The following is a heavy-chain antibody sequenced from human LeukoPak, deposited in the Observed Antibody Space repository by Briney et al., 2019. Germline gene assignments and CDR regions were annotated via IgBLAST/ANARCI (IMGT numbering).Heavy chain of an antibody. CDR3: ARLSSGWYPGFDFDY. CDR1: GYSFTSYW. J-gene: IGHJ4*02. V-gene: IGHV5-51*01. CDR2: IYPGDSDT. D-gene: IGHD6-19*01. Sequence: GESLKISCTGSGYSFTSYWIGWVRQMPGKGLEWMGIIYPGDSDTRYGPSFQGQVTISADKSISTAYLQWSSLKASDTAMYYCARLSSGWYPGFDFDYWGQGTLVTVSS.